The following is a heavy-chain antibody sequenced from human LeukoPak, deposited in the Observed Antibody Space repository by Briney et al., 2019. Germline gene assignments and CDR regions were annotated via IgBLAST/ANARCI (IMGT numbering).Heavy chain of an antibody. CDR1: GFTFSRSG. J-gene: IGHJ2*01. Sequence: GGSLRLSCATSGFTFSRSGMSWVRQAPGKGLEWLAAISGDGDSTYYADSVKGRFTISRDNSENTVYLQMNSLRADETAVYYCARDFWDDFEYFDLWGRGTLVTVSS. D-gene: IGHD3-3*01. V-gene: IGHV3-23*01. CDR3: ARDFWDDFEYFDL. CDR2: ISGDGDST.